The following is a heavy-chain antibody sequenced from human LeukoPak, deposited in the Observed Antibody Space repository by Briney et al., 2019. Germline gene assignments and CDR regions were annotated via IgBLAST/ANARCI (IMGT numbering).Heavy chain of an antibody. J-gene: IGHJ4*02. Sequence: SETLSLTCTVSGGSISSYYWSWIRQPPGKGLEWIGYIYYSGSTNYNPSLKSRVTISVDTSKNQFSLKLSSVTAADTAVYYCARDGRGWERNFDYWGQGTLVTVSS. CDR1: GGSISSYY. V-gene: IGHV4-59*01. D-gene: IGHD1-26*01. CDR3: ARDGRGWERNFDY. CDR2: IYYSGST.